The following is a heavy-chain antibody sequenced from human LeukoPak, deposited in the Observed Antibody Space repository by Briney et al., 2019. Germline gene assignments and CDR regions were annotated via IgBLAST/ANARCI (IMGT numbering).Heavy chain of an antibody. D-gene: IGHD3-22*01. V-gene: IGHV1-2*02. Sequence: ASVKVSCKASGYTFTGYYMHWVRQAPGQGLEWMGWINPNSGGTNYAQKFQGRVIMTRDTSISTAYMELSRLRSDDTAVYYCARANYYDSSWMDAFDIWGQGTMVTVSS. J-gene: IGHJ3*02. CDR1: GYTFTGYY. CDR3: ARANYYDSSWMDAFDI. CDR2: INPNSGGT.